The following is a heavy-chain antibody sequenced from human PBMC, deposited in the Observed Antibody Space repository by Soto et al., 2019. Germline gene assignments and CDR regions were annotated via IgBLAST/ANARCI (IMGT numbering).Heavy chain of an antibody. J-gene: IGHJ4*02. CDR2: IIPIFGTA. Sequence: ASVKVSCKASGGTFSSYAISWVRQAPGQGLEWMGGIIPIFGTANYAQKFQGRVTITADESTSTAYMELSSLRSEDTAVYYCASTWFGELSPAYFDYWGQGTLVTVS. CDR1: GGTFSSYA. CDR3: ASTWFGELSPAYFDY. V-gene: IGHV1-69*13. D-gene: IGHD3-10*01.